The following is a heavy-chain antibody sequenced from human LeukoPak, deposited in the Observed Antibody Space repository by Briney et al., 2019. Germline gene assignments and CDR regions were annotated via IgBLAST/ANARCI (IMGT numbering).Heavy chain of an antibody. CDR2: VSYDGSNK. CDR1: GFTFSSYG. Sequence: GGSLRLSCAASGFTFSSYGMHWVRQAPGKGLEWVAVVSYDGSNKYYADSVKGRFTISRDNSKNTLYLQMNSLRAEDTAVYYCAKGTYYYGSTESTGSWYFDLWGRGTLVTVSS. V-gene: IGHV3-30*18. D-gene: IGHD3-10*01. J-gene: IGHJ2*01. CDR3: AKGTYYYGSTESTGSWYFDL.